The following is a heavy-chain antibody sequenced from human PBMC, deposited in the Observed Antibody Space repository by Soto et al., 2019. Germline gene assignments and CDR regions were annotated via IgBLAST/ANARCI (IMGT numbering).Heavy chain of an antibody. CDR3: ARSQRGRTAFTFDY. Sequence: PSETLSLTCAVSGDSVSNDNYCWSWIRQPPGKGLEWIGYIYYSGTTNYNSYLKSRLSLSVDMSKNQFSLKLASVTAADTAVYFCARSQRGRTAFTFDYWGQGALVTVSS. V-gene: IGHV4-61*01. D-gene: IGHD3-16*01. CDR1: GDSVSNDNYC. J-gene: IGHJ4*02. CDR2: IYYSGTT.